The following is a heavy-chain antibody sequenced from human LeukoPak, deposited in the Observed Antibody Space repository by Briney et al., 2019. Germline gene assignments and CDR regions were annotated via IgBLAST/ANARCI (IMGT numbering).Heavy chain of an antibody. D-gene: IGHD1-26*01. CDR3: ARANSGTYSSPWDY. CDR2: IYYSGST. V-gene: IGHV4-59*12. J-gene: IGHJ4*02. CDR1: GGSISSFY. Sequence: PSETLSLTCTVPGGSISSFYWNWIRQSPGKGLEWIGCIYYSGSTNYNPSLKSRVSISIDTSKNQFSLKLSSVTAADTAVYYCARANSGTYSSPWDYWGQGTLVNVSS.